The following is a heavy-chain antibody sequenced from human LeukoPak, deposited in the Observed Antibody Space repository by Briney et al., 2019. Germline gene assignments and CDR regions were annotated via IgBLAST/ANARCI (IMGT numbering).Heavy chain of an antibody. CDR1: GFTFDDYA. D-gene: IGHD6-13*01. Sequence: PGGSLRLSCAASGFTFDDYALHWVRQAPGKGLEWVSGITWNSGSRGYADSAKGRFSISRDNAKNSLYLQMNSLRPEDTALYYCAKGGIAKGGFNWFDAWGQGTLVTVSS. CDR2: ITWNSGSR. J-gene: IGHJ5*02. CDR3: AKGGIAKGGFNWFDA. V-gene: IGHV3-9*01.